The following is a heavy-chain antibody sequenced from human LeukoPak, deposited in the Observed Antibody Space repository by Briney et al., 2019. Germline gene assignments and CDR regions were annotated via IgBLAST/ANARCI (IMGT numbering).Heavy chain of an antibody. Sequence: SVTVSCTASGGTFSSYAISWVRQAPGQGLEWMGGIIPIFGTANYAQKFQGRVTITADESTSTAYMELSSLRPEDTAVYYCARRRYYYDSSGPFDYWGQGTLVTVSS. V-gene: IGHV1-69*13. J-gene: IGHJ4*02. CDR2: IIPIFGTA. CDR1: GGTFSSYA. CDR3: ARRRYYYDSSGPFDY. D-gene: IGHD3-22*01.